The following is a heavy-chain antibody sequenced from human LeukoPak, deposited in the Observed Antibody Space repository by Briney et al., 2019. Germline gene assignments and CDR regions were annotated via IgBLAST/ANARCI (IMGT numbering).Heavy chain of an antibody. CDR2: MNSDGSST. CDR3: ARDLSYCSGGSCYSGEVFDT. CDR1: GFTLSRYL. D-gene: IGHD2-15*01. V-gene: IGHV3-74*01. Sequence: GGSLRLSCAASGFTLSRYLMHWVRQAPGKGLVSVAHMNSDGSSTNYADSVKGRFTISRDNAKNLLYLQMNSLRAEDTAVYYCARDLSYCSGGSCYSGEVFDTWGQGTMVTVSS. J-gene: IGHJ3*02.